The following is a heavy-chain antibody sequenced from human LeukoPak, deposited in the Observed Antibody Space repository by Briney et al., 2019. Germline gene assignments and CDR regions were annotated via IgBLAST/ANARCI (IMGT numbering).Heavy chain of an antibody. CDR3: ARDGHRYDFWSGYSYY. D-gene: IGHD3-3*01. CDR2: ISAYNGNT. Sequence: ASVKVSCKASGYTFTSYGISWVRQAPGQGLEWMGWISAYNGNTNYAQKVQGRVTMTTDTSTSTAYMELRSLRSDDTAVYYCARDGHRYDFWSGYSYYWGQGTLVTVSS. V-gene: IGHV1-18*01. J-gene: IGHJ4*02. CDR1: GYTFTSYG.